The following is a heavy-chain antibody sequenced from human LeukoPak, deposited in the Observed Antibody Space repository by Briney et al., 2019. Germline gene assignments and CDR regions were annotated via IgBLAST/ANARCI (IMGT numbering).Heavy chain of an antibody. CDR3: ARDRDYAFDS. J-gene: IGHJ4*02. Sequence: GGSLRLSCAASGFTFSIYSMYWVRQAPGMGLEWVSYIGGTHSNIYYADSVKGRFTISRDDAKNSLYLQMNSLRDEDTAVYYCARDRDYAFDSWGQGTLVTVSS. V-gene: IGHV3-48*02. CDR1: GFTFSIYS. CDR2: IGGTHSNI. D-gene: IGHD4-17*01.